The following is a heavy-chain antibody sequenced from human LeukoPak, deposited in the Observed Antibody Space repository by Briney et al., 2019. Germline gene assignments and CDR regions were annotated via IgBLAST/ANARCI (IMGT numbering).Heavy chain of an antibody. J-gene: IGHJ4*02. CDR3: AKDRDYKDKSTWRTFDY. CDR2: ISGNGVYT. CDR1: GFTFITHG. D-gene: IGHD3-10*01. Sequence: GGSLRLSCGGSGFTFITHGVARVRQAPGKGLEWVSIISGNGVYTYYADSVKGRFTISRDNSKNMVYLQMNSLRTDDTAIYYRAKDRDYKDKSTWRTFDYWGRGTLVTVSS. V-gene: IGHV3-23*01.